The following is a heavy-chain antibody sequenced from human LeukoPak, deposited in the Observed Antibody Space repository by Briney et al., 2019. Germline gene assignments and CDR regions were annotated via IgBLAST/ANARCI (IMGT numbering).Heavy chain of an antibody. CDR2: ITPDGGTT. Sequence: PGGSLRLSCAASGFTLSGYVMHWVRQAPGKGTESVSAITPDGGTTYYANSVKGRFTISRDNSKNTLYLQMGSLTTEDMAVYYCARENPQGGSDYWGRGTLVTVPP. J-gene: IGHJ4*02. D-gene: IGHD5-12*01. CDR3: ARENPQGGSDY. CDR1: GFTLSGYV. V-gene: IGHV3-64*01.